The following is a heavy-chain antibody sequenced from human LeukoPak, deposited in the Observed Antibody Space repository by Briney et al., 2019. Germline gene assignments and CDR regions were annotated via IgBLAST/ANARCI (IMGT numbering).Heavy chain of an antibody. Sequence: SETLSLTCTVSGDSISSSSYYWGWIRQPPGKGLEWIGSIYYSGSTYYNPSFKSRVTISVDTSKNQFSLKLSSVTAADTAVYYCARPAGAARPRDYFDYSGQGTLVTVSS. CDR2: IYYSGST. CDR1: GDSISSSSYY. J-gene: IGHJ4*02. V-gene: IGHV4-39*01. CDR3: ARPAGAARPRDYFDY. D-gene: IGHD6-6*01.